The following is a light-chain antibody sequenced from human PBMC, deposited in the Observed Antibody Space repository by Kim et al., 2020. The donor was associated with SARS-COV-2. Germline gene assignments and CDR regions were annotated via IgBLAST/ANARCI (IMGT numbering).Light chain of an antibody. V-gene: IGKV2-28*01. CDR1: QSRLHSSGCSF. Sequence: PAAISCRSSQSRLHSSGCSFLDWYLEEPGQYPQLLLCLGYTRASGVPDRFSGSASGTDFTLRISRGKAEGVGVFYCMQVLQTPVIFGRGKRPEIK. CDR3: MQVLQTPVI. CDR2: LGY. J-gene: IGKJ5*01.